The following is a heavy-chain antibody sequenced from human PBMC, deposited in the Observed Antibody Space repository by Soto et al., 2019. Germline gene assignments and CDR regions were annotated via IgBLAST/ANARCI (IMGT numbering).Heavy chain of an antibody. V-gene: IGHV1-3*01. CDR3: AREYGSGSYYYCYGMDV. CDR2: INAGNGNT. J-gene: IGHJ6*02. Sequence: ASVKVSCKASGYTFTSYAMHWVRQAPGQRLEWMGWINAGNGNTKYSQKFQGRVTITRDTSASTAYMELSSLRSEDTAVYYCAREYGSGSYYYCYGMDVWGQGTTVTVSS. CDR1: GYTFTSYA. D-gene: IGHD3-10*01.